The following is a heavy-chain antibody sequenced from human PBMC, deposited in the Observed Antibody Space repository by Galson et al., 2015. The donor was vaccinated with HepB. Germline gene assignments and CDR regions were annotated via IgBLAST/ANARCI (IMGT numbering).Heavy chain of an antibody. CDR3: AKEYGGYDEGYFQH. J-gene: IGHJ1*01. Sequence: SLRLSCAASGFTFSSYGMHWVRQAPGKGLEWVAVISYDGSNKYYADSVKGRFTISRDNSKNTLYLQMNSLRAEDTAVYYCAKEYGGYDEGYFQHWGQGTLVTVSS. CDR1: GFTFSSYG. V-gene: IGHV3-30*18. D-gene: IGHD5-12*01. CDR2: ISYDGSNK.